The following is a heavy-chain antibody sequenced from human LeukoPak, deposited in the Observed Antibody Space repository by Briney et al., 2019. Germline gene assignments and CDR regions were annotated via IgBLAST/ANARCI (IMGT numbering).Heavy chain of an antibody. V-gene: IGHV4-61*02. Sequence: PSQTLSLTCTVSGGSISSGSYYWSWIRQPAGKGLEWIGRIYTSGSTNYNPSLKSRVTISVDTSKNQFSLKLSSVTAADTAVYYCARVEYSSSWYHIGGAMDVWGKGTTVTVSS. J-gene: IGHJ6*03. CDR2: IYTSGST. D-gene: IGHD6-13*01. CDR1: GGSISSGSYY. CDR3: ARVEYSSSWYHIGGAMDV.